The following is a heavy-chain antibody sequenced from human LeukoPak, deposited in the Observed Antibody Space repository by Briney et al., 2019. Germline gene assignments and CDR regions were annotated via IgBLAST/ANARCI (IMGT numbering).Heavy chain of an antibody. Sequence: PSETLSLTCTVSGGSISSSSYYWGWIRQPPGKGLERIGSIYYSGSTYYNPSLKSRVTISVDTSKNQFSLKLSSVTAADTAVYYCARDWAPGYYGSGSYYNGPWGYYYYMDVWGKGTTVTVSS. D-gene: IGHD3-10*01. V-gene: IGHV4-39*07. CDR1: GGSISSSSYY. CDR3: ARDWAPGYYGSGSYYNGPWGYYYYMDV. J-gene: IGHJ6*03. CDR2: IYYSGST.